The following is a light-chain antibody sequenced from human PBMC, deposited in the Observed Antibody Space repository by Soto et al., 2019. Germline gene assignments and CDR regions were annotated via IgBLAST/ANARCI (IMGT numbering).Light chain of an antibody. CDR3: KSYAGSNTYV. CDR1: KNDIGVYDF. Sequence: QSALTQPTSASVSPGQSVTISCTGTKNDIGVYDFVSWYQHHPGKAPRLIIYEVVQRPSGVPDRFSGSKSGNTASLTVSGLQAADEADYFCKSYAGSNTYVFGSGTKVTVL. CDR2: EVV. V-gene: IGLV2-8*01. J-gene: IGLJ1*01.